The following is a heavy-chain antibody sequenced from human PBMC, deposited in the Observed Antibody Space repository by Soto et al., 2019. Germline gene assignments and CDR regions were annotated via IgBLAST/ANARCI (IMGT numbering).Heavy chain of an antibody. D-gene: IGHD2-8*01. J-gene: IGHJ4*02. CDR2: ISGSGGST. V-gene: IGHV3-23*01. CDR1: GFTFSSYA. Sequence: EVQLLESGGGLVQPGGSLRLSCAASGFTFSSYAMSWVRQAPGKGLERVSAISGSGGSTYYADSVKGRFTISRDNSKNTLYLQMNSLRAEDTAVYYCAKDQAVMVYAIPFDYWGQGTLVTVSS. CDR3: AKDQAVMVYAIPFDY.